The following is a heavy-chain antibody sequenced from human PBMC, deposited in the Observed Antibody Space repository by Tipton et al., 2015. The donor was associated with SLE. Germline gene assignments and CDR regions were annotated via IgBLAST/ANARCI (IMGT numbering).Heavy chain of an antibody. J-gene: IGHJ4*02. CDR1: GDSISRSSYC. Sequence: TLSLTCTVSGDSISRSSYCWGWIRQPPGKGLEWIGSICYRGTTYYNPSLKSRVTISVDTSKNQLSLKLRSVTAADTAVYYCARDAVDGLVHSWGQGTLVTVSS. CDR2: ICYRGTT. D-gene: IGHD5-24*01. V-gene: IGHV4-39*07. CDR3: ARDAVDGLVHS.